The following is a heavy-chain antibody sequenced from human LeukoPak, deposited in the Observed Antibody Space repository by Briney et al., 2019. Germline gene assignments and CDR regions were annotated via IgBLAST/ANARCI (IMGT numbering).Heavy chain of an antibody. J-gene: IGHJ4*02. CDR2: IKQDGSEK. CDR1: GFTFSTYW. V-gene: IGHV3-7*01. D-gene: IGHD3-3*01. Sequence: GGSLRLSCAASGFTFSTYWMSWVRQAPGKGLEWVANIKQDGSEKYYVDSVKGRFTISRDNAKNSLYLQMNTLRPEDTTVYYCARERQNKDFWSGGDYWGQGTLVTVSS. CDR3: ARERQNKDFWSGGDY.